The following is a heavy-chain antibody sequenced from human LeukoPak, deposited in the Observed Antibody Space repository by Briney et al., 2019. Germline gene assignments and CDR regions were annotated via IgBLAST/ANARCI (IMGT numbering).Heavy chain of an antibody. CDR2: ISYDGSNK. D-gene: IGHD3-22*01. CDR3: AKTDLTYYYDSSGYYPDY. Sequence: PGGSLRLSCAASGFTFSSYGMHWVRQAPGKGLEWVAVISYDGSNKYYADSVKGRFTISRGNSKNTLYLQMNSLRAEDTAVYYCAKTDLTYYYDSSGYYPDYWGQGTLVTVSS. J-gene: IGHJ4*02. V-gene: IGHV3-30*18. CDR1: GFTFSSYG.